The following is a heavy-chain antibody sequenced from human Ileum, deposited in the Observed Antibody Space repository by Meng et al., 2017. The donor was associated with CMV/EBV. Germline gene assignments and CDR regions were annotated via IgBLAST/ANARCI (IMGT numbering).Heavy chain of an antibody. CDR2: IKNKANGYTT. CDR3: VRGGGLVTDY. CDR1: GFTFSDRD. J-gene: IGHJ4*02. Sequence: CAASGFTFSDRDMHWVSKAPGKGLEWIALIKNKANGYTTYHAASVKGRFTISRDDSKNSLYLQMNSLKAEDTAVYYCVRGGGLVTDYWGQGALVTVSS. V-gene: IGHV3-72*01. D-gene: IGHD6-6*01.